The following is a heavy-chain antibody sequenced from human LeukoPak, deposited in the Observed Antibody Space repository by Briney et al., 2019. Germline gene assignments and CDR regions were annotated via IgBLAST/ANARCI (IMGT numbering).Heavy chain of an antibody. Sequence: GGSLRLSCAASGFTFSNFAMSWVRQAPGKGLEWVSAIGGGGSTYYADSVKGRFTISRDNSKNTLYLQMNSLRDGDTAVYHCVKDRWGMTSVTTIDSWGQGTLVTVSS. V-gene: IGHV3-23*01. D-gene: IGHD4-11*01. CDR3: VKDRWGMTSVTTIDS. CDR1: GFTFSNFA. J-gene: IGHJ4*02. CDR2: IGGGGST.